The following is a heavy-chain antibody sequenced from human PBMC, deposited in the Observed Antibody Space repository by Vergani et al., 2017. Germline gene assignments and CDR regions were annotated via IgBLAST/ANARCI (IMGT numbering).Heavy chain of an antibody. CDR1: GGSTSSSY. CDR3: ARGTTVVTPGFDY. D-gene: IGHD4-23*01. Sequence: QVQLQESGPGLVKPSETLSLTCTVSGGSTSSSYWSWIRQPPGKGLEWIGYIYYSGRTNYNPSLKSRVTISVDTSKNQFSLKLSPVTAADTAVYYCARGTTVVTPGFDYWGQGTLVTVSS. CDR2: IYYSGRT. V-gene: IGHV4-59*08. J-gene: IGHJ4*02.